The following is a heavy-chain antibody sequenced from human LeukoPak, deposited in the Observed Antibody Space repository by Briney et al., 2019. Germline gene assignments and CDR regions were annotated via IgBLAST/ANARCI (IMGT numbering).Heavy chain of an antibody. CDR3: ASAPGDI. D-gene: IGHD1-1*01. CDR1: GFSFSTYW. CDR2: INGDGSST. V-gene: IGHV3-74*01. J-gene: IGHJ4*02. Sequence: PGGSLRLSCAASGFSFSTYWMHWVRQAPGKGLVWVSRINGDGSSTSYGDSVKGRFTVSRDNAKNTLYLQMNGLRVEDTAVYYCASAPGDIRGQGTLVTVSS.